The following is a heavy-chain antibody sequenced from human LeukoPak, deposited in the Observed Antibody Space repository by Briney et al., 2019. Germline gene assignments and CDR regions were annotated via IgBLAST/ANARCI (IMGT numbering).Heavy chain of an antibody. J-gene: IGHJ4*02. CDR1: GGTFSSYA. V-gene: IGHV1-69*13. D-gene: IGHD1-14*01. Sequence: ASVKVSCKASGGTFSSYAISWVRQAPGQGLEWMGGIIPIFGTANYAQKFQGRITITADESTSTAYMELSSLRSEDTAVYYCARTSSDPDPYFDYWGQGTLVTVSS. CDR3: ARTSSDPDPYFDY. CDR2: IIPIFGTA.